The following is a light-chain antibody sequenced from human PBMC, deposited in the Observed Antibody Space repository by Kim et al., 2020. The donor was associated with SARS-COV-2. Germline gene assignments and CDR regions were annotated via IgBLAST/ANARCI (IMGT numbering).Light chain of an antibody. Sequence: KDVSWYQQKPGQSPVLVMYQSTKRPSGIPDRFSGSNSGNTGTLTISGTQAVDEADFYCQVWDSYTVIFGGGTQLTVL. V-gene: IGLV3-1*01. CDR3: QVWDSYTVI. CDR2: QST. CDR1: KD. J-gene: IGLJ2*01.